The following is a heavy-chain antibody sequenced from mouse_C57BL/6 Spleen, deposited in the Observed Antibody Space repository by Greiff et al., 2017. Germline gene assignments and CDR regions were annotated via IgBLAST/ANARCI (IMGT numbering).Heavy chain of an antibody. CDR3: TRRYYSNYAMDY. D-gene: IGHD2-5*01. CDR1: GYTFTDYE. Sequence: VKLMESGAELVRPGASVTLSCKASGYTFTDYEMHWVKQTPVHGLEWIGAIDPETGGTAYNQKFKGKAILTADKSSSTAYMELRSLTSEDSAVYYCTRRYYSNYAMDYWGQGTSVTVSS. V-gene: IGHV1-15*01. J-gene: IGHJ4*01. CDR2: IDPETGGT.